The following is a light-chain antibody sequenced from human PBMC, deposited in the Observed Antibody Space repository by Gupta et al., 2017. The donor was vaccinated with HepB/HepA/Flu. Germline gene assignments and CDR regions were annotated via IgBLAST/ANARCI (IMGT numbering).Light chain of an antibody. CDR1: QSVSTN. V-gene: IGKV3-15*01. J-gene: IGKJ2*02. CDR3: QQDNRWRCI. Sequence: EIVMTQSPATLSVSPGERATLSCRASQSVSTNLGWYQQKPGQAPRLLIYGASTRATGIPARFSGSGSGTEFTLTISILQSEDLAVYYCQQDNRWRCIFGQGTKLEIK. CDR2: GAS.